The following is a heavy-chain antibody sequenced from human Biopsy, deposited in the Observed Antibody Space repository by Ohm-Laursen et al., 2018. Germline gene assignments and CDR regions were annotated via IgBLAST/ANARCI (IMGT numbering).Heavy chain of an antibody. V-gene: IGHV4-59*07. D-gene: IGHD1-26*01. CDR1: GGSISNYF. CDR2: FRFEDRT. J-gene: IGHJ4*02. Sequence: SDTLSLTCAVSGGSISNYFWTWTRQPPGKGLEWIGYFRFEDRTSYNSSLKSRVTISADTSKNQFSLRLSSVTAADTAVYYCALGGGSYVNFDYWGQGTLVTVSS. CDR3: ALGGGSYVNFDY.